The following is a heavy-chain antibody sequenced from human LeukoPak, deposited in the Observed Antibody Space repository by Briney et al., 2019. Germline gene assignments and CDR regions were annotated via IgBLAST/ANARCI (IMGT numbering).Heavy chain of an antibody. CDR2: ISNSSSTI. D-gene: IGHD3-22*01. CDR1: GFTFSTYK. CDR3: AGEWLFLHPLDY. J-gene: IGHJ4*02. Sequence: GGSLRLSCAASGFTFSTYKMNWVRQAPGKGLEWVSYISNSSSTIYYADSAKGRFTISRDNAKNSLYLQMNSLRAEDTAVYYCAGEWLFLHPLDYWGQGTLVTVS. V-gene: IGHV3-48*04.